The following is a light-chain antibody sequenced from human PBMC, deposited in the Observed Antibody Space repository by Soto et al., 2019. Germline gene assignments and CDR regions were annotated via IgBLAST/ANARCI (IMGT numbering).Light chain of an antibody. CDR1: RSVRSY. V-gene: IGKV3-11*01. CDR2: DAS. Sequence: EIVLTQSPATPSLSPGERATLSCRASRSVRSYLAWYQQKPGQAPRLLICDASNRAAGIPARFSGSGSETDFTLTISNLEPEDFAVYYCQQRYAWPPITFGQGTRLEIK. J-gene: IGKJ5*01. CDR3: QQRYAWPPIT.